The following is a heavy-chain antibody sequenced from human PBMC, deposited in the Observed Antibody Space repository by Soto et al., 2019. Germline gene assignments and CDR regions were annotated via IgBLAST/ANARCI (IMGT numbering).Heavy chain of an antibody. CDR3: ARSIVVVTALDY. CDR2: INAGNGNT. Sequence: KKKGATAKVSCKASGYTFTGYAMHWVRQAPGQRLEWMGWINAGNGNTKYSQKFQGRVTITRDTSASTAYMELSSLRSEDTAVYYCARSIVVVTALDYWGQGTLVTVSS. J-gene: IGHJ4*02. CDR1: GYTFTGYA. D-gene: IGHD2-21*02. V-gene: IGHV1-3*01.